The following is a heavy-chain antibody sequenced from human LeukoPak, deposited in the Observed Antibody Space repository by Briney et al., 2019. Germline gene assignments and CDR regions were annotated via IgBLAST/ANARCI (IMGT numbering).Heavy chain of an antibody. J-gene: IGHJ4*02. D-gene: IGHD3-22*01. CDR1: GFTFRTYP. Sequence: GGSLRLSCEASGFTFRTYPMHWVRQAPGKGLEWVAVVDDENSHYYADSVKGRFTISRDNAKNSLYLQMNSLRAEDTAVYYCARDFLPGYYDSSGSTYWGQGTLVTVSS. V-gene: IGHV3-30-3*01. CDR3: ARDFLPGYYDSSGSTY. CDR2: VDDENSH.